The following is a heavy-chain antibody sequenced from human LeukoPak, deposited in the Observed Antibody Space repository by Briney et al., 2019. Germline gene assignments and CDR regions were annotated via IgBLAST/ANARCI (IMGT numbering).Heavy chain of an antibody. CDR2: IYYSGST. Sequence: LETLSLTCTVSGGSISSSSYYWGWIRQPPGKGLEWIGSIYYSGSTYYNPSLKSRVTISVDTSKNQFSLKLSSVTAADTAVYYCVSPYYYDSSGYPPGDYWGQGTLVTVSS. D-gene: IGHD3-22*01. CDR3: VSPYYYDSSGYPPGDY. V-gene: IGHV4-39*01. J-gene: IGHJ4*02. CDR1: GGSISSSSYY.